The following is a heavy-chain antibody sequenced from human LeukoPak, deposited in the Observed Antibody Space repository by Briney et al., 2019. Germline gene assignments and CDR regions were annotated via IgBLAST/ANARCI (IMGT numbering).Heavy chain of an antibody. Sequence: GGSLRLSCAASGFTFSSYWMSWVRQAPGKGLEWVANIKQDGSEKYYVDSVKGRFTISRDNAKNSLYLQMKSLRAEDTAVYYCARNEAGRYYYSMDVWGQGTTVTVSS. CDR3: ARNEAGRYYYSMDV. CDR2: IKQDGSEK. D-gene: IGHD3-10*01. CDR1: GFTFSSYW. V-gene: IGHV3-7*01. J-gene: IGHJ6*02.